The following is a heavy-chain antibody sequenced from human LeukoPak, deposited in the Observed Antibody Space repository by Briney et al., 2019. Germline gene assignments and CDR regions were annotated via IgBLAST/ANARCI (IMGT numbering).Heavy chain of an antibody. V-gene: IGHV3-23*01. CDR3: AKGRGCSTTSCPTRMDY. D-gene: IGHD2-2*01. CDR1: GFTFSSYA. Sequence: GGSLRLSCAASGFTFSSYAMSWVRQAPGKGLEWVSAISGSGGSTYYADSVKGRFTISRDNSKNTLYLQMNSLRAEDTAVYYCAKGRGCSTTSCPTRMDYWGQGTLVTVSS. J-gene: IGHJ4*02. CDR2: ISGSGGST.